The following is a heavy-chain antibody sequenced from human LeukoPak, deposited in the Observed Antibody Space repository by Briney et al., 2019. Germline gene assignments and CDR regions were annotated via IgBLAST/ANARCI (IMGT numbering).Heavy chain of an antibody. Sequence: GGSLRLSCAASGFTFSSYSMNWVRQAPGKGLEWVSSISSSSSYIYYADSVKGRFTISRDNAKNSLYLQMNSLRAEDTALYYCAKASVLRYLDFDYWGQGTLVTVSS. CDR2: ISSSSSYI. D-gene: IGHD3-9*01. V-gene: IGHV3-21*04. CDR3: AKASVLRYLDFDY. CDR1: GFTFSSYS. J-gene: IGHJ4*02.